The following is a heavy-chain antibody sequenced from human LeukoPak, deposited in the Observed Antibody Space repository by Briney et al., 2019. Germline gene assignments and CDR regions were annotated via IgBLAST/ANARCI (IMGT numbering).Heavy chain of an antibody. CDR3: AREPGGVATIPSFDY. J-gene: IGHJ4*02. V-gene: IGHV3-7*01. D-gene: IGHD5-12*01. CDR1: GFTCSSYW. Sequence: AVSLRLSCAASGFTCSSYWMSWVRQAPGKGLEWVANIKQDGSEKYYVDSVKGRFTISRDNAKNSLYLQMNSLRAEDTAVYYCAREPGGVATIPSFDYWGQGTLVTVSS. CDR2: IKQDGSEK.